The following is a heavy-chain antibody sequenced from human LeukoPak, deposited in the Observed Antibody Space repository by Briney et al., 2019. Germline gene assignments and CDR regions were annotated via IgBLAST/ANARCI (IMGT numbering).Heavy chain of an antibody. J-gene: IGHJ4*02. D-gene: IGHD4-23*01. CDR2: ISSSSSYI. CDR1: GFTFSSYS. CDR3: ARGPVVTGKWSY. Sequence: GGSLRLSCEASGFTFSSYSMNWVRQAPGKGLEWVSSISSSSSYIYYADSVKGRFTISRDNAKNSLYLQMNSLRAEDTAVYYCARGPVVTGKWSYWGQGTLVTVSS. V-gene: IGHV3-21*01.